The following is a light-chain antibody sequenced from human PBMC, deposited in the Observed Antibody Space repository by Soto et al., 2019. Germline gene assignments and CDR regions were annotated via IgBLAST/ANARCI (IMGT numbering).Light chain of an antibody. J-gene: IGLJ1*01. Sequence: QSVLTQPPSASGSPGQSVTISCTGTSSDVGAYNYVSWYQQHPGKAPKLMIHEVSKRPSGVPDRFSASKSGNTASLTVSGLQAEDEADYYCSSHGGSNNFYVFGTGTKVTV. CDR1: SSDVGAYNY. V-gene: IGLV2-8*01. CDR2: EVS. CDR3: SSHGGSNNFYV.